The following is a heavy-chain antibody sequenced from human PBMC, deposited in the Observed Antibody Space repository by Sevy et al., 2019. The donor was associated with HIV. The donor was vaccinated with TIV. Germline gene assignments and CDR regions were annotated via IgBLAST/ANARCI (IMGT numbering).Heavy chain of an antibody. Sequence: SETLSLTCAVSGGSIGSGDYSWNWIRQPPGKGLEWIGYIFSSGTTQYNPSLTSRVAISVDTSKNQVSLRLNSVTAADTAVYYCARNGSPFVAGSFFDYWGQGTLVTVSS. CDR1: GGSIGSGDYS. J-gene: IGHJ4*02. CDR2: IFSSGTT. V-gene: IGHV4-30-4*08. CDR3: ARNGSPFVAGSFFDY. D-gene: IGHD6-19*01.